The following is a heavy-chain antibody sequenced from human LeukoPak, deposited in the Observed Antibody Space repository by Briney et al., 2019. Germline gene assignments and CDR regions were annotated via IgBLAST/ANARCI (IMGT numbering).Heavy chain of an antibody. D-gene: IGHD6-19*01. Sequence: SETLSLTCTVSGGSISSHYLTWIRQPPGKGLEWIGYVYYSGSTDYNPSLKSRVTISVDTSKNQFSLKLSSVTAADTAVYYCARGGWTQDSWGQGTLVTVSS. CDR2: VYYSGST. V-gene: IGHV4-59*11. CDR1: GGSISSHY. J-gene: IGHJ4*02. CDR3: ARGGWTQDS.